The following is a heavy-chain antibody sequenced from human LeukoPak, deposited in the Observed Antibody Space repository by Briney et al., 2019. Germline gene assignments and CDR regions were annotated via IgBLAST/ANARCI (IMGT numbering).Heavy chain of an antibody. J-gene: IGHJ4*02. CDR1: GFTFSSYG. CDR2: ISYDGSNK. Sequence: GGSLRLSCAASGFTFSSYGMHWVRQAPGKGLEWVAVISYDGSNKYYADSVKGRFTISRDNSKNTLYLQMNSLRAEDTAVYYCAKDPAFGYDYSVNYFDYWGQGTLVTVSS. D-gene: IGHD5-12*01. V-gene: IGHV3-30*18. CDR3: AKDPAFGYDYSVNYFDY.